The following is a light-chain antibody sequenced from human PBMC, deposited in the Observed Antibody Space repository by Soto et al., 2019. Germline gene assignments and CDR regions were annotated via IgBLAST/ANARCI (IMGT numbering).Light chain of an antibody. J-gene: IGKJ2*01. CDR3: HQYGSSPQT. CDR2: GAS. Sequence: EIVLTQSPGTLSLSPGERATLSCRASQSVSRTYLGWYQQKPGQAPRLLIYGASSRATGIPDRFRGSGSGTGFTLTISRLEPEDFAVYYCHQYGSSPQTFGQGTRVEIK. CDR1: QSVSRTY. V-gene: IGKV3-20*01.